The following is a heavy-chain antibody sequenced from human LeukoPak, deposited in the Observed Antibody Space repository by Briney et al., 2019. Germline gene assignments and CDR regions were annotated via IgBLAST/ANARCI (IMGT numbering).Heavy chain of an antibody. CDR3: ARGGSSGYNYNAFGI. CDR1: GFTFSGYE. J-gene: IGHJ3*02. D-gene: IGHD3-22*01. V-gene: IGHV3-48*03. CDR2: ISIIGTNK. Sequence: GGSLRLSCAASGFTFSGYEMNWVRQAPGKGLEWISYISIIGTNKLYADSVKGRFTISRDNAKNSLYLQMNSLRAEDTAVYYCARGGSSGYNYNAFGIWGQGTMVTVSS.